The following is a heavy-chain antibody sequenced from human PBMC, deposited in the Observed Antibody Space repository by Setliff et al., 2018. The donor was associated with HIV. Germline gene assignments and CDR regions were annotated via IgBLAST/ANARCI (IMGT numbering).Heavy chain of an antibody. Sequence: GGSLRLSCAASGFTFDDYAMHWVRQAPGKGLEWVSGISWNSGSIGYADSVKGRFTISRDNAKNSLYLQMNSLRAEDTALYYCAKDGRVGATMRDGMDVWGQGTTVTVSS. CDR3: AKDGRVGATMRDGMDV. CDR2: ISWNSGSI. V-gene: IGHV3-9*01. J-gene: IGHJ6*02. CDR1: GFTFDDYA. D-gene: IGHD1-26*01.